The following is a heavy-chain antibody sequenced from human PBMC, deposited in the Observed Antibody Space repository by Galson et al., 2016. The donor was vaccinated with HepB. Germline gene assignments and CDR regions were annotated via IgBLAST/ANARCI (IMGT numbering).Heavy chain of an antibody. CDR1: GFTFSDYA. CDR3: AKDASYCTPSKCPLDWLDY. D-gene: IGHD2-8*01. J-gene: IGHJ4*02. CDR2: ISSSDSST. V-gene: IGHV3-23*01. Sequence: SLRLSCAASGFTFSDYAMSWVRQAPGKGLEWVSAISSSDSSTYYTDSVKGRFTISRDISKNTLYLQMNNLRAEDSAIYYCAKDASYCTPSKCPLDWLDYWGQGVQVTVSS.